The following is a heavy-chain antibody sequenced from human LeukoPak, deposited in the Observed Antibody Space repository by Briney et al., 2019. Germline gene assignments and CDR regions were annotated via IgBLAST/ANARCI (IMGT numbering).Heavy chain of an antibody. Sequence: SETLSLTCAVYGGSFSGYYWSWIRQPPGRGLEWIGNIHYSGSSVYNPSLKSRVTMSIDTSRKQFFLKLSSVTAADTAVYYCVLAPNSNWFDFWGQGTLVTVSS. CDR1: GGSFSGYY. CDR2: IHYSGSS. J-gene: IGHJ5*01. CDR3: VLAPNSNWFDF. V-gene: IGHV4-34*10. D-gene: IGHD2-15*01.